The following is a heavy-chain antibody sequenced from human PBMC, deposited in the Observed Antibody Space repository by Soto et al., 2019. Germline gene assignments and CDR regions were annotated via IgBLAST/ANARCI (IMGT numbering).Heavy chain of an antibody. CDR1: GGSISSYY. Sequence: SETLSLTCTVSGGSISSYYWSWIRQPPGKGLEWIGYIYYSGSTNYNPSLKSRLTISLDTSNNQFTLKLSSVTAADTALYYCARDNGYSYGYNLDHWGQGTLVTVSS. CDR2: IYYSGST. V-gene: IGHV4-59*01. D-gene: IGHD5-18*01. CDR3: ARDNGYSYGYNLDH. J-gene: IGHJ4*02.